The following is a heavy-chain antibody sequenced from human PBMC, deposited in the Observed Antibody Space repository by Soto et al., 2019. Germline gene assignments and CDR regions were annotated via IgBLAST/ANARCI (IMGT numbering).Heavy chain of an antibody. CDR3: ARRPSYSSSWRYYFDY. J-gene: IGHJ4*02. V-gene: IGHV1-3*01. Sequence: ASVKVSCKASGYTFTSYAMHWVRQAPGQRLEWMGWINAGNGNTKYSQKFQGRVTITRDTSASTAYMELSSLRSEDTAVYYCARRPSYSSSWRYYFDYWGQGTLVTVSS. CDR1: GYTFTSYA. CDR2: INAGNGNT. D-gene: IGHD6-13*01.